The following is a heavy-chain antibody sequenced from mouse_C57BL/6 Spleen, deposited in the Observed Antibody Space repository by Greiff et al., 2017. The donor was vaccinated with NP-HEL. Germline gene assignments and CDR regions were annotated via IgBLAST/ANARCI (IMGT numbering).Heavy chain of an antibody. CDR3: ARGDGSSYDYAMDY. J-gene: IGHJ4*01. D-gene: IGHD1-1*01. CDR2: ISSGSSTI. Sequence: EVQGVESGGGLVKPGGSLKLSCAASGFTFSDYGMHWVRQAPEKGLEWVAYISSGSSTIYYADTVKGRFTISRDNAKNTLFLQMTSLRSEDTAMYYCARGDGSSYDYAMDYWGQGTSVTVSS. CDR1: GFTFSDYG. V-gene: IGHV5-17*01.